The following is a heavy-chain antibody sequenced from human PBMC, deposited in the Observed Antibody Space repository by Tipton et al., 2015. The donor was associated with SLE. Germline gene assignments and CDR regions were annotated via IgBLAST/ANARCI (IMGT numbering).Heavy chain of an antibody. CDR3: ARDSSGMGYYWLDP. Sequence: TPSLTCTVSGGSISSSSYYWGWIRQPPGKGLEWIGSIYYSGSTYYNPSLKSRVTISINTSKNQFSLKLSSVTAADTAMYYCARDSSGMGYYWLDPWGQGTLVTVSS. J-gene: IGHJ5*02. CDR2: IYYSGST. D-gene: IGHD3-10*01. CDR1: GGSISSSSYY. V-gene: IGHV4-39*07.